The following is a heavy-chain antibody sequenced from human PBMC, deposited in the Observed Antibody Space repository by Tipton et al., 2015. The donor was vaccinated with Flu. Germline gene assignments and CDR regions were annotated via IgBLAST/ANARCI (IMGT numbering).Heavy chain of an antibody. Sequence: QVQLVQSGGGVVQPGRSLRLSCAASGFTFSSYGMHWVRQAPGKGLEWVAVIWYGGSNHYYADSVKGRFTISRDNSKNTLYLQLTSLRAEGTAVYYCARYRKDYYVSSCYVLGFDIVYSGQGTLVTVSS. V-gene: IGHV3-33*01. D-gene: IGHD3-22*01. J-gene: IGHJ4*02. CDR1: GFTFSSYG. CDR2: IWYGGSNH. CDR3: ARYRKDYYVSSCYVLGFDIVY.